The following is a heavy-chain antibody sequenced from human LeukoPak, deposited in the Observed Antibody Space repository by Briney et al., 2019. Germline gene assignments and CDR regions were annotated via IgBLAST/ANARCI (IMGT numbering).Heavy chain of an antibody. CDR1: GFNFITSG. D-gene: IGHD2-15*01. CDR3: AKDRVAVDYMDV. CDR2: ITSSHIT. V-gene: IGHV3-23*01. Sequence: PGGTLRLSCAASGFNFITSGMTWVRQVPGKGLEWVASITSSHITYYGDSVKGRFIISRDNSENTLYLQMNSLRAEDTAIYHCAKDRVAVDYMDVWGKGTTVTISS. J-gene: IGHJ6*03.